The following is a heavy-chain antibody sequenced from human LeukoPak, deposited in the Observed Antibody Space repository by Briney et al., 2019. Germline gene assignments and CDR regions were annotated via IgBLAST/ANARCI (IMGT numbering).Heavy chain of an antibody. J-gene: IGHJ6*03. V-gene: IGHV3-21*01. CDR1: GFTFSSYC. CDR2: IISSSGYI. Sequence: GGSLRLSCSASGFTFSSYCMDWVRQAPGKGLGWVSSIISSSGYIYYADSVKGRFTISRDNAKNSLYLQMNSLRAGDTAVYYCARAPFSMDVWGKGTPVTVSS. CDR3: ARAPFSMDV.